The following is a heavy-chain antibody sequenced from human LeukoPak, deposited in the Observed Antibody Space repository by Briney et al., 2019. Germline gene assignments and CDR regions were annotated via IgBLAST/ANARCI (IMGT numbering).Heavy chain of an antibody. CDR3: ARALGDSRYQLRGIHYYYYYGMDV. CDR2: ISAYNGNT. D-gene: IGHD2-2*01. CDR1: GYTFTSYG. Sequence: ASVKVSCKASGYTFTSYGISWVRQAPGQGLEWMGWISAYNGNTNYAQKLQGRVTMTRNTSISTAYMELSSLRSEDTAVYYCARALGDSRYQLRGIHYYYYYGMDVWGQGTTVTVSS. V-gene: IGHV1-18*01. J-gene: IGHJ6*02.